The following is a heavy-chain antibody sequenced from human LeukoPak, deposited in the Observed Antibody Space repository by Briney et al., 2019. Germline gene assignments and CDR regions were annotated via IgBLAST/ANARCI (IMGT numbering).Heavy chain of an antibody. Sequence: GGSLRLSCAASGFIFDEYTMHWVRQAPGKGLEWVSFISGEGASTYYVDSVRGRFIISRDNDKNALHLVMSSLRTEDTALYYCAKNLGRELPGPFDVWGQGAVVVVSS. V-gene: IGHV3-43*01. CDR1: GFIFDEYT. J-gene: IGHJ3*01. CDR2: ISGEGAST. D-gene: IGHD1-7*01. CDR3: AKNLGRELPGPFDV.